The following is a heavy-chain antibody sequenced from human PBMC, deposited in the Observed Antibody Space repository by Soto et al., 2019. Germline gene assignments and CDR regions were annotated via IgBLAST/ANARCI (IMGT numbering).Heavy chain of an antibody. J-gene: IGHJ4*02. Sequence: GASVKFSCKASGYTFTGYYIHWVRQALGQGLEWMGWTNPSNGGTNYAQKFQGRVTMTRDTSLSIAYMELTTLRSDDTAVFYCAREVGGGRQYYFDSWGLGTLVTVSS. V-gene: IGHV1-2*02. CDR1: GYTFTGYY. CDR2: TNPSNGGT. D-gene: IGHD3-16*01. CDR3: AREVGGGRQYYFDS.